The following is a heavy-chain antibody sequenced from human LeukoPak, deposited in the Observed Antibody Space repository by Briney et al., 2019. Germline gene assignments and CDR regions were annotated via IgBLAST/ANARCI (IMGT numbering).Heavy chain of an antibody. CDR1: GGTFSSYA. Sequence: ASVKVSCKASGGTFSSYAISWVRQAPGQGLEWMGGIIPIFGTANYAQKFQGRVTITADESTSTAYMELSSLRSEDTAVYYCASGYSYGDLDYWGQGTLVTVSS. CDR2: IIPIFGTA. V-gene: IGHV1-69*13. CDR3: ASGYSYGDLDY. J-gene: IGHJ4*02. D-gene: IGHD5-18*01.